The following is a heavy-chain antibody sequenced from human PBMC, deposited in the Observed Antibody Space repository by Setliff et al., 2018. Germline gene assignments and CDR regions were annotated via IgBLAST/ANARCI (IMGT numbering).Heavy chain of an antibody. D-gene: IGHD6-19*01. J-gene: IGHJ4*02. CDR2: IYYSGST. V-gene: IGHV4-31*03. Sequence: SETLSLTCTVSGGSISSGGYYWSWIRQHPVKGLEWIGYIYYSGSTYYNPSLKSRLTISVDTSKNQFSLKLSSVTAADTAVYYCARGRAGHSGHWGQGTLVTVSS. CDR3: ARGRAGHSGH. CDR1: GGSISSGGYY.